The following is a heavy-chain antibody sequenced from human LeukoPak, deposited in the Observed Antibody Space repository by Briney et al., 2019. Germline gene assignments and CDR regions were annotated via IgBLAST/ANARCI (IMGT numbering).Heavy chain of an antibody. Sequence: PSETLSLTCTVSGDAISSGSYYWSWIRQPVGKGLEWIGRIYTGGSTKYKPSLKSRATISVATSRNQFSLKLSSVSAADTAVYYCARAPLVTMVRGHVNYFYYMDVWGKGTTVTISS. CDR1: GDAISSGSYY. D-gene: IGHD3-10*01. CDR2: IYTGGST. CDR3: ARAPLVTMVRGHVNYFYYMDV. V-gene: IGHV4-61*02. J-gene: IGHJ6*03.